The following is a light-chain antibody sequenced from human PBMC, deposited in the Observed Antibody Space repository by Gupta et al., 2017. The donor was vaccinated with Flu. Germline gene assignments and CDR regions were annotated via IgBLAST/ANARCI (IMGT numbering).Light chain of an antibody. CDR3: QQYGRSPPIT. CDR1: QSVTRNY. V-gene: IGKV3-20*01. CDR2: GAS. J-gene: IGKJ5*01. Sequence: RATLSCRASQSVTRNYLAWYQQKPGQAPRLLIYGASSRATGIPDRFSGSGSATDFTLTISRLEPEDFAVYYCQQYGRSPPITFGQGTRLEIK.